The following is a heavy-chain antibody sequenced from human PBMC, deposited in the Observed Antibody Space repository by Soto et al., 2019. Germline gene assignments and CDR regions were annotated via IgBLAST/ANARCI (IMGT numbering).Heavy chain of an antibody. CDR3: AKGLYSSGWYGFGVDWFDP. CDR2: ISYDGSNK. Sequence: QVQLVESGGGVVQPGRSLRLSCAASGFTFSSYGMHWVRQAPGKGLEWVAVISYDGSNKYYADSVKGRFTISRDNSKNPLYLQMNSLRAEDTAVYYCAKGLYSSGWYGFGVDWFDPWGQGTLVTVSS. V-gene: IGHV3-30*18. D-gene: IGHD6-19*01. CDR1: GFTFSSYG. J-gene: IGHJ5*02.